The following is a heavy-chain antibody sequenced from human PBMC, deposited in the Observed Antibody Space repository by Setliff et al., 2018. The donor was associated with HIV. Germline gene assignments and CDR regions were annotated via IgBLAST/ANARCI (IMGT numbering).Heavy chain of an antibody. CDR1: GYTFTSYY. Sequence: GASVMVSCKASGYTFTSYYMHWVRQAPAQGLEWMGIINPSGGSTGYAQKFQGRVTMTRDTSTSTVYMELSSLRSEDTAVYYCARDTGYYDSTVSPPYNWFDPWGQGTLVTVSS. V-gene: IGHV1-46*01. CDR3: ARDTGYYDSTVSPPYNWFDP. J-gene: IGHJ5*02. CDR2: INPSGGST. D-gene: IGHD3-22*01.